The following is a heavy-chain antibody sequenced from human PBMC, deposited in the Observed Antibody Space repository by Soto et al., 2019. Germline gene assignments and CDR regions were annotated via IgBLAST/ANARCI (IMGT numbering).Heavy chain of an antibody. Sequence: SETLSLTCSIYSGSFSGYYWSWIRQPPGKGLEWIGEISQSGNTNYSPSLKSRVSISIDTSKKQFSLNLASVSAAHTAVYYCARAPKVSGSSQTRPDFWGQGTLVTVSS. D-gene: IGHD6-6*01. V-gene: IGHV4-34*01. CDR1: SGSFSGYY. J-gene: IGHJ4*02. CDR3: ARAPKVSGSSQTRPDF. CDR2: ISQSGNT.